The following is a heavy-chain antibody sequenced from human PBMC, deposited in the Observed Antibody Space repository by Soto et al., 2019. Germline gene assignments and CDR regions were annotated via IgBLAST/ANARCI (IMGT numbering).Heavy chain of an antibody. CDR1: GGTFSSYA. V-gene: IGHV1-69*12. Sequence: QVQLVQSGAEVKKPGSSVKVSCKASGGTFSSYAISWVRQAPGQGLEWMGGIIPIFGTAKYEQKFQVRVTIREGQSTSTACMELSILRAEETAVYYCARDRGSKIVMGTPGAFDIWGQGTMVTVSS. CDR3: ARDRGSKIVMGTPGAFDI. CDR2: IIPIFGTA. J-gene: IGHJ3*02. D-gene: IGHD3-22*01.